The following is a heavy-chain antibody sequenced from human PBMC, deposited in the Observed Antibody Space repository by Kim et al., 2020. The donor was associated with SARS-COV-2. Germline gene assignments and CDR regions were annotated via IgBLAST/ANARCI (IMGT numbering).Heavy chain of an antibody. Sequence: GGSLRLSCAASGFTFRNAWMSWVRQAPGKGLEWVGRIKSKTDGGTTDYAAPVKGRFTISRDDSKNRLYLQMNSLKTEDTAVYYCTTLVVVTAIRNFQHWGQGTLVTVSS. CDR1: GFTFRNAW. CDR3: TTLVVVTAIRNFQH. D-gene: IGHD2-21*02. J-gene: IGHJ1*01. V-gene: IGHV3-15*01. CDR2: IKSKTDGGTT.